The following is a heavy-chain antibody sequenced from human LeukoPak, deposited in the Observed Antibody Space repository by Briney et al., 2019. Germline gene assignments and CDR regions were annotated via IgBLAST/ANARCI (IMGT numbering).Heavy chain of an antibody. D-gene: IGHD6-6*01. Sequence: SQTLSLTCAISGDSIFTHNVAWNWIRQSPSRGLEWLGRTYYRSKWPFDYAVSVKSRITINADTSKNQFSLQLSSVTPEDTAVYYCARGKYTSFDNWGQGTLVTVSS. J-gene: IGHJ4*02. V-gene: IGHV6-1*01. CDR3: ARGKYTSFDN. CDR2: TYYRSKWPF. CDR1: GDSIFTHNVA.